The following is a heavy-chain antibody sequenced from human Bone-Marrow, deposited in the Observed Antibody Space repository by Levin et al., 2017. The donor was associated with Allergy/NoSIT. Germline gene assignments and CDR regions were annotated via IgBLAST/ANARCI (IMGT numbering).Heavy chain of an antibody. J-gene: IGHJ3*02. Sequence: PGGSLRLSCAASGFSVSSTYINWVRLSPGKGLEWVSLLTSGGDTYYADSVKGRFSISRDTFKNTVHLQMNSLGVEDTAVYFCARDYFGSGASWVAFDIWGQGTMVTVSS. CDR3: ARDYFGSGASWVAFDI. CDR1: GFSVSSTY. D-gene: IGHD3-10*01. CDR2: LTSGGDT. V-gene: IGHV3-53*01.